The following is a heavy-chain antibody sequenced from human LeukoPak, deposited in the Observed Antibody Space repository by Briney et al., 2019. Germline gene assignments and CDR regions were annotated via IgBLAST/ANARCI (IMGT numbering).Heavy chain of an antibody. D-gene: IGHD3-3*01. CDR3: ARGKVIFGVVTFDY. V-gene: IGHV1-69*05. CDR2: IIPIFGTA. Sequence: SVKVSCKASGGTFSSYAISWVRQAPGQGLEWMGGIIPIFGTANYAQKFQGRVTITTDESTSTAYMELSSLRSEDTAVYYCARGKVIFGVVTFDYWGQGTLVTVSS. J-gene: IGHJ4*02. CDR1: GGTFSSYA.